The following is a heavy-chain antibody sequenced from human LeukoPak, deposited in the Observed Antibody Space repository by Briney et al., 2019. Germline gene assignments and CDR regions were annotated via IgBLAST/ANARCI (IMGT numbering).Heavy chain of an antibody. CDR2: ISGSGGST. V-gene: IGHV3-23*01. J-gene: IGHJ4*02. Sequence: GGSLRLSCAASGFTFSSYAMSWVRQAPGKGLEWVSAISGSGGSTYYADSVKGRFTISRDNSKNTLYLQMNSLRAEDTAVYYCAKYANSAVAGPRYFDYWGQGTLVTVSS. D-gene: IGHD6-19*01. CDR1: GFTFSSYA. CDR3: AKYANSAVAGPRYFDY.